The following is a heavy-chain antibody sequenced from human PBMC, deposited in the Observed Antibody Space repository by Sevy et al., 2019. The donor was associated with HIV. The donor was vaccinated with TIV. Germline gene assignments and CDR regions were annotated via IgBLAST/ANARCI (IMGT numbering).Heavy chain of an antibody. CDR3: TAGVGTSDFDY. CDR1: GFTFSNAW. J-gene: IGHJ4*02. V-gene: IGHV3-15*01. D-gene: IGHD1-26*01. CDR2: IKSKTDGGTR. Sequence: GGSLRLSCVASGFTFSNAWMSWVRQAPGKGLEWVGRIKSKTDGGTRDFAAPVKGRFAIARDDSKNTLSLQMDSLKTEDTALYYCTAGVGTSDFDYWGPGILVTVSS.